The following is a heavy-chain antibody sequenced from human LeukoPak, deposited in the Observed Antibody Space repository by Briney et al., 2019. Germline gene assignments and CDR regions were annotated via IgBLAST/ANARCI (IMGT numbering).Heavy chain of an antibody. Sequence: SETLSLTCTLSGGSISSYYWSWIRQPPGKGLEWIGYIYYRGSTNYNPSLKSRVTISVDTSKNQFSLKLSSVTAADTAVYYCATYYYDSSGYYYFDYWGQGTLVTVSS. D-gene: IGHD3-22*01. V-gene: IGHV4-59*01. CDR3: ATYYYDSSGYYYFDY. CDR1: GGSISSYY. CDR2: IYYRGST. J-gene: IGHJ4*02.